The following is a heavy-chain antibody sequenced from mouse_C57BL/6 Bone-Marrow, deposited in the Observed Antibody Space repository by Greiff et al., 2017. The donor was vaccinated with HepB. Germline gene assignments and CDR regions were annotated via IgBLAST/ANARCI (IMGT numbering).Heavy chain of an antibody. CDR1: GFTFSDYG. D-gene: IGHD1-1*01. J-gene: IGHJ2*01. CDR2: ISNLAYSI. Sequence: EVKVVESGGGLVQPGGSLKLSCAASGFTFSDYGMAWVRQAPRKGPEWVAFISNLAYSIYYADTVTGRFTISRENAKNTLYLEMSSLRSEDTAMYYCARRAVVAHYFDYWGQGTTLTVSS. V-gene: IGHV5-15*01. CDR3: ARRAVVAHYFDY.